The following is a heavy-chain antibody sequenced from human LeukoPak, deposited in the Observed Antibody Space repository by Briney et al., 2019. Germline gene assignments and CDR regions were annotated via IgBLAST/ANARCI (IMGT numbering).Heavy chain of an antibody. CDR2: SGGDGGST. CDR1: GFTFSSYD. D-gene: IGHD6-19*01. CDR3: ARDLPTIAVAGIDAFDI. Sequence: PGGSLRLSCAASGFTFSSYDMSWVRQAPGKGLEWVSASGGDGGSTYADSVKGRFTISRDNSKNTLYLQMNSLRAEDTAVYYCARDLPTIAVAGIDAFDIWGQGTMVTVSS. J-gene: IGHJ3*02. V-gene: IGHV3-23*01.